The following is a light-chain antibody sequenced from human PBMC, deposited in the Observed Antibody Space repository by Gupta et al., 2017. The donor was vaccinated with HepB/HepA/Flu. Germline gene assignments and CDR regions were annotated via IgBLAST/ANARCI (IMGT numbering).Light chain of an antibody. Sequence: EIVLPQSPGTLSLSPGERATFSCRASQSVSRNNCAWYHHKPGQAPRLLIYDTSSRAIGIPERFSGSGSGTDFTLTISRLEPEDFAVYYCQQYGSSPKTFGQGTKVEIK. CDR1: QSVSRNN. CDR3: QQYGSSPKT. J-gene: IGKJ1*01. CDR2: DTS. V-gene: IGKV3-20*01.